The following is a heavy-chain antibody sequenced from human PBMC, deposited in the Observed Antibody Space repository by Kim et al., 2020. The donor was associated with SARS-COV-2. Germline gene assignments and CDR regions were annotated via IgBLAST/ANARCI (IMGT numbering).Heavy chain of an antibody. CDR2: VNTNSGGT. Sequence: ASVKVSCKASGHTFTGSYIHWMRQVPGQGLEWMGRVNTNSGGTNYPQKFQGRVTMTRDTSTRTAYMELSRLTSDDAGVYYCARSDITLAGRWFLAVWGRGTLVTVSS. D-gene: IGHD6-19*01. CDR1: GHTFTGSY. CDR3: ARSDITLAGRWFLAV. J-gene: IGHJ2*01. V-gene: IGHV1-2*05.